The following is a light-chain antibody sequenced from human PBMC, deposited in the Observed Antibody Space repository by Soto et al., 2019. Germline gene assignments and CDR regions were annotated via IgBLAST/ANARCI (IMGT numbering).Light chain of an antibody. V-gene: IGKV3-20*01. CDR2: DAS. J-gene: IGKJ1*01. Sequence: EIVLTQSPDTLSLSPGERATLSCRASQSVSSTYLAWYQQKPGQAPRLLIYDASSRATGVPDRFSGSGSGTDFTLIISRLEPEDFAVYFWQQYGSSPRTFGQGTKVDIK. CDR1: QSVSSTY. CDR3: QQYGSSPRT.